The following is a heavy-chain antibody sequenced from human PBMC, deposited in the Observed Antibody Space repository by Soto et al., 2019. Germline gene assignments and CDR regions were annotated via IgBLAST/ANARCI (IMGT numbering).Heavy chain of an antibody. V-gene: IGHV4-31*03. CDR2: IYYSGST. Sequence: LSVICTVSGGSISSHGYYWSWIGQHPGKALEWIGYIYYSGSTYYNPSLKSRVTISVDTSKNQFYLKLSPVTAADTAVYYCARSPVGGEVEGGIDPWGQGTLV. CDR1: GGSISSHGYY. CDR3: ARSPVGGEVEGGIDP. D-gene: IGHD3-16*01. J-gene: IGHJ5*02.